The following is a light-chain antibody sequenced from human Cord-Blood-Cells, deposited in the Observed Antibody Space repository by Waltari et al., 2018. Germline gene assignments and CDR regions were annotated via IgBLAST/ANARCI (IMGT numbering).Light chain of an antibody. J-gene: IGLJ2*01. CDR1: SSNLGSNY. CDR2: RNN. V-gene: IGLV1-47*01. Sequence: QSVLTQPPSASGTPGQRVTLSWSGSSSNLGSNYVYWYQQLPGTAPKLLIYRNNQRPSGVPDRFSGSKSGTAASLAISGLRSEDEADYYCAAWDDSLSARVVFGGGTKLTVL. CDR3: AAWDDSLSARVV.